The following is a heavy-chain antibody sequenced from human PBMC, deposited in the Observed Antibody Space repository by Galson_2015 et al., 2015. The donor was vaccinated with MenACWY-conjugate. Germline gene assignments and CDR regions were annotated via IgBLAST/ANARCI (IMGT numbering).Heavy chain of an antibody. D-gene: IGHD5-24*01. J-gene: IGHJ4*02. CDR1: GDSITRIRHY. Sequence: ETLSLTCTVSGDSITRIRHYWGWIRQPPGEGLGWIGTISYSGRTDYNPSLNSRVSISMDMSREQFSLKLTSVTAADTAVYYRVRSAGHDGREYDSWGQGALVTVSS. CDR3: VRSAGHDGREYDS. V-gene: IGHV4-39*07. CDR2: ISYSGRT.